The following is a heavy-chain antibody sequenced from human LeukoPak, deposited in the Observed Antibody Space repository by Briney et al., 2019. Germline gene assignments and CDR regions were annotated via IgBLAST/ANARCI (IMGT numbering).Heavy chain of an antibody. D-gene: IGHD2-21*02. CDR1: GFTFTTYS. CDR3: AKKRVTGTIRDFDY. J-gene: IGHJ4*02. V-gene: IGHV3-23*01. Sequence: GGSLRLSCAASGFTFTTYSMAWVRLAPGKGLEWVSLISGSGGSTYYADSVKGRFTISRDNSKNTLYLQMNSLRAEDTAVYYCAKKRVTGTIRDFDYWGQGTLVTVSS. CDR2: ISGSGGST.